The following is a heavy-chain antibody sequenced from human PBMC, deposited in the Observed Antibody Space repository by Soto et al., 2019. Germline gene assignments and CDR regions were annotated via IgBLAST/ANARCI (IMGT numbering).Heavy chain of an antibody. V-gene: IGHV1-3*01. CDR2: INAGNGNT. J-gene: IGHJ6*01. Sequence: ASVKVSCKASGYTFTRYAMHWVRQAPGQKLEWMGWINAGNGNTKYSQKFQGRVTITRDTSASTVYMELSSLRSEDTAVYYCARESTNYDSCGYYPGCYYYYYGMDVRGQGTTVTVS. CDR3: ARESTNYDSCGYYPGCYYYYYGMDV. CDR1: GYTFTRYA. D-gene: IGHD3-22*01.